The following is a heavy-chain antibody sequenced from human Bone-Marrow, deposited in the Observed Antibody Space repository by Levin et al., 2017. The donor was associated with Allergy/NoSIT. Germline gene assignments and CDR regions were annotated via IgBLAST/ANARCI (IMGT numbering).Heavy chain of an antibody. CDR3: AKRDGYNFDY. Sequence: LSLTCAASGFTFGSYGMHWVRQVPGKGLEWVAVISHDGNDKYYGDSVKGRFTISRDNSKNTLYLQMNNLRAEDTAVYYCAKRDGYNFDYWGQGTLVTVSS. CDR2: ISHDGNDK. J-gene: IGHJ4*02. CDR1: GFTFGSYG. D-gene: IGHD5-24*01. V-gene: IGHV3-30*18.